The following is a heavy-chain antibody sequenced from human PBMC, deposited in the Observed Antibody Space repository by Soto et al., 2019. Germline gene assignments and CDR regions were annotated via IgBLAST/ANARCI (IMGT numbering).Heavy chain of an antibody. J-gene: IGHJ4*02. CDR3: ARGSHYYDSSGYYF. CDR1: GGTFSSYA. V-gene: IGHV1-69*01. D-gene: IGHD3-22*01. Sequence: QVQLVQSGAEVKKPGSSVKVSCKASGGTFSSYAISWVRQAPGQGLAWMGGIIPIFGTANYAQKFQGRVTINADESTSTDYMELSRLRSEDTAVYYCARGSHYYDSSGYYFWGQGTLVTVSS. CDR2: IIPIFGTA.